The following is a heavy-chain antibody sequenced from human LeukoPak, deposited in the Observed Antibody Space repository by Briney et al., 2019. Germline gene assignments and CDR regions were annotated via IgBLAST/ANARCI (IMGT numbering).Heavy chain of an antibody. J-gene: IGHJ6*03. CDR1: GGSISSYY. CDR3: ARLNSSSWYHYYYMDV. D-gene: IGHD6-13*01. CDR2: IYYSGST. Sequence: SETLSLTCTVSGGSISSYYWSWIRQPPGKGLEWIGYIYYSGSTNYNPPLKSRVTISVDTSKNQFSLKLSSVTAADTAVYYCARLNSSSWYHYYYMDVWGKGTTVTVSS. V-gene: IGHV4-59*08.